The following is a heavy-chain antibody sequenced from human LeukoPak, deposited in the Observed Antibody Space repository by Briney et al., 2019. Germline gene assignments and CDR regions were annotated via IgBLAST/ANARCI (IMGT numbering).Heavy chain of an antibody. CDR1: GFTFSSYT. CDR2: ISSSSSYI. CDR3: ARGSSNVAARNNWFDP. D-gene: IGHD6-6*01. V-gene: IGHV3-21*01. Sequence: SCKASGFTFSSYTMNWVRQAPEKGLELVSSISSSSSYIYYADSVKGRFTISRDNAKNSLYLQMNSLRVEDRAVYYCARGSSNVAARNNWFDPWGQGTLVTVSS. J-gene: IGHJ5*02.